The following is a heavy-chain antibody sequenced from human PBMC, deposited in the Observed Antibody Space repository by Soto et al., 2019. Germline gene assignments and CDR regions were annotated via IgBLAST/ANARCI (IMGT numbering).Heavy chain of an antibody. V-gene: IGHV4-61*01. J-gene: IGHJ4*02. CDR3: ARLTTSSGWSPSDS. CDR2: IYYTGTT. D-gene: IGHD6-13*01. CDR1: GGSVSSSFFY. Sequence: SSETLSLTCTVSGGSVSSSFFYWSWVRQPPGQRLEWIGYIYYTGTTNYNPSLASRVAMSVDTSKKQFTLNLRSLTAADTARYYRARLTTSSGWSPSDSWGQGMLVTVSS.